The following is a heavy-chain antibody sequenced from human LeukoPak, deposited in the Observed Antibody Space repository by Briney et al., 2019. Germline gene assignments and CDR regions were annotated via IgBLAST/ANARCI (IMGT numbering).Heavy chain of an antibody. D-gene: IGHD6-6*01. Sequence: ASVKVSCKASGYRFTSYSIHWVRQAPGQRLEWMGSVDAGSDNRKYSQKFRGRVTITSDTSASTAYMELSSLRSEDTAVYYCSRKYSSPSPYYYYGMDVWGQGTTVTVSS. CDR3: SRKYSSPSPYYYYGMDV. V-gene: IGHV1-3*01. CDR2: VDAGSDNR. J-gene: IGHJ6*02. CDR1: GYRFTSYS.